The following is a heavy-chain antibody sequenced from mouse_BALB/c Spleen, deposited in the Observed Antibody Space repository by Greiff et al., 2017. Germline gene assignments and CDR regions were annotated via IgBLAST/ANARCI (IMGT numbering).Heavy chain of an antibody. CDR2: ILPGSGST. V-gene: IGHV1-9*01. CDR3: ARGITTAWFAY. J-gene: IGHJ3*01. D-gene: IGHD2-4*01. CDR1: GYTFSSYW. Sequence: VQLQQSGAELMKPGASVKISCKATGYTFSSYWIEWVKQRPGHGLEWIGEILPGSGSTNYNEKFKGKATFTADTSSNTAYMQLSSLTSEDSAVYYCARGITTAWFAYWGQGTLVTVSA.